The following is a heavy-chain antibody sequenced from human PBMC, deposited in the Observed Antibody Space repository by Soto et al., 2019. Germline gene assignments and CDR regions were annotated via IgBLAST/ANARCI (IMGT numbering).Heavy chain of an antibody. CDR2: IWYDGSNK. Sequence: QVQLVESGGGVVQPGRSLRLSCAASGFTFSSYGMHWVRQAPGKGLEWVAVIWYDGSNKYYADSVKGRFTISRDNSKNTLYLQMNSLRAEDTAVYYCAPDDYGDYVEVAYWGQGTLVTVSS. CDR1: GFTFSSYG. D-gene: IGHD4-17*01. CDR3: APDDYGDYVEVAY. J-gene: IGHJ4*02. V-gene: IGHV3-33*01.